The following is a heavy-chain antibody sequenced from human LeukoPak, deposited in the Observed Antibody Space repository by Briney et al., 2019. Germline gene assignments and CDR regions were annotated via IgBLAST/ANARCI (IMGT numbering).Heavy chain of an antibody. Sequence: ASVKVSCKASGYTFTSYGISWVRQAPGQGLEWMGWISAYNGNTNYAQKLQGRVTMTTDTSTSTAYMELRSLRSDDTAVYYCARAGGQITMVRGVIIVNWFDPWGQGTLVIVSS. CDR3: ARAGGQITMVRGVIIVNWFDP. CDR1: GYTFTSYG. J-gene: IGHJ5*02. D-gene: IGHD3-10*01. CDR2: ISAYNGNT. V-gene: IGHV1-18*01.